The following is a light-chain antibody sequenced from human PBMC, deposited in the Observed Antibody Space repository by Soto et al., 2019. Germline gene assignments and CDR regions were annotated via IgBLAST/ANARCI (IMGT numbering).Light chain of an antibody. CDR2: DVS. J-gene: IGLJ3*02. Sequence: QSALTQPASVSGSPGQSITVSCTGTSSDVGGYNYVHWYQHHPGKAPKLMIYDVSTRPSGVSNRFSCSKSGNTASLTISGLQAEDEADYYCSAYTSSSTLGFGGGTELTVL. CDR3: SAYTSSSTLG. CDR1: SSDVGGYNY. V-gene: IGLV2-14*03.